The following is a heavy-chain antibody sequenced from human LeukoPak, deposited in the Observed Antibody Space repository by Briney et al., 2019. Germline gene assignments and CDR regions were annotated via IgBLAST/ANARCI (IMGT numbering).Heavy chain of an antibody. D-gene: IGHD2-2*01. J-gene: IGHJ3*02. Sequence: TSETLSLTCTVSGGSISSSSYYWGWIRQPPGKGLEWIGSIYYSGSTYYDPSLKSRVTISVDTSKNQFSLKLSSVTAADTAVYYCVGRCTSCSSFDIWGQGTMVTVSS. CDR3: VGRCTSCSSFDI. CDR2: IYYSGST. V-gene: IGHV4-39*07. CDR1: GGSISSSSYY.